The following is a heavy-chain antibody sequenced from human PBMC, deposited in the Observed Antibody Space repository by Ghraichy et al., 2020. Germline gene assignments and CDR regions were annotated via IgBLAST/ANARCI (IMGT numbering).Heavy chain of an antibody. Sequence: RGSLRLSCAASGFTFRSKWMSWVRQAPGKGLEWVANIKQDGSEKYYVDSVKGRFTISRDNSENSVYLEMNSLRAEDTAVYYCARVESSGWYGAFDYWGQGVLVTVSS. CDR1: GFTFRSKW. V-gene: IGHV3-7*04. CDR3: ARVESSGWYGAFDY. CDR2: IKQDGSEK. D-gene: IGHD6-19*01. J-gene: IGHJ4*02.